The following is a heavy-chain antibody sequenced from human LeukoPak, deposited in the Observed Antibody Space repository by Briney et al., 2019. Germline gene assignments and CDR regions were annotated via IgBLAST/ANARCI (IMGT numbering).Heavy chain of an antibody. CDR1: GYTFTGYY. CDR2: INPNSGGT. CDR3: ARGYDILSGYFDY. Sequence: ASVKVSCKASGYTFTGYYIYWVRQATGQGLEWMGWINPNSGGTNYAQKFQGRVTMTREMSISTAYMELSRLRSDDTAVYYCARGYDILSGYFDYWGQGTLVTVSS. D-gene: IGHD3-9*01. J-gene: IGHJ4*02. V-gene: IGHV1-2*02.